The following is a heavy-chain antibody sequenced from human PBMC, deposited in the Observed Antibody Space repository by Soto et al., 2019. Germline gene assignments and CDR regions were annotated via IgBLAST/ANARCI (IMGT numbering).Heavy chain of an antibody. CDR2: ISYDGSNK. Sequence: HPGGSLRLSCAASGLTFSSYGMHWVRQAPGKGLEWVAVISYDGSNKYYADSVKGRFTISRDNSKNTLYLQMNSLRAEDTAVYYCAKVQLEQGSFDYWGQGTLVTVSS. CDR1: GLTFSSYG. D-gene: IGHD1-1*01. J-gene: IGHJ4*02. CDR3: AKVQLEQGSFDY. V-gene: IGHV3-30*18.